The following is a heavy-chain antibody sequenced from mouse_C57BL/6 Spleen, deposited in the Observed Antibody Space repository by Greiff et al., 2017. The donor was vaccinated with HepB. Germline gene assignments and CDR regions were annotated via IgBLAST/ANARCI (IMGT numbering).Heavy chain of an antibody. CDR1: GYTFTSYW. CDR3: ARGDSSGYPAWFAY. Sequence: QVQLQQPGAELVKPGASVKLSCKASGYTFTSYWMHWVKQRPGQGLEWIGMIHPNSGSTNYNEKFKSKATLTVDKSSSTAYMQLSSLTSEDSAVYYCARGDSSGYPAWFAYWGQRTLVTVSA. J-gene: IGHJ3*01. CDR2: IHPNSGST. V-gene: IGHV1-64*01. D-gene: IGHD3-2*02.